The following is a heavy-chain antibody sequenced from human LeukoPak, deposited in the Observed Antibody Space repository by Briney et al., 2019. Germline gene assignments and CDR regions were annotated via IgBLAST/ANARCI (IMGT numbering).Heavy chain of an antibody. D-gene: IGHD6-19*01. V-gene: IGHV3-33*01. Sequence: GGSLRLSCAASGFTFSSYGMHWVRQAPGKGLEWVAVIWYDGSNKYHADSVKGRFTISRDNSKNTLYLQMNSLRAEDTAVYYCARPIAVAGTSTPLDYWGQGTLVTVSS. J-gene: IGHJ4*02. CDR1: GFTFSSYG. CDR3: ARPIAVAGTSTPLDY. CDR2: IWYDGSNK.